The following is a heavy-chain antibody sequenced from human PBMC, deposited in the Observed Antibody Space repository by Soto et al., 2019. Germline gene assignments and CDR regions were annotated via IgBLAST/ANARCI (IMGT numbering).Heavy chain of an antibody. V-gene: IGHV1-3*01. Sequence: ASVKVSCRASGYIFTSYAIQWVRQAPEQSLEWMGWINAANGNKRYSQKFQGRVTITRDTSASTAYMELSSLRSEDTAVYYCARRAGYSSEFDTWGPGTPLTVSS. CDR3: ARRAGYSSEFDT. CDR2: INAANGNK. J-gene: IGHJ5*02. CDR1: GYIFTSYA. D-gene: IGHD6-19*01.